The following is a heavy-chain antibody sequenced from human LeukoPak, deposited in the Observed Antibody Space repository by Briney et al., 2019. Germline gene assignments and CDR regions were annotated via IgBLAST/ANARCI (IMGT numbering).Heavy chain of an antibody. D-gene: IGHD3-22*01. CDR3: AKDYWAPIDYYDSSGYFDY. Sequence: GGSLRLPCAASGFTFSSYGMHWVRQAPGKGLEWVAVISYDGSNKYYADSVKGRFTISRDNSKNTLYLQMNSLRAEDTAVYYCAKDYWAPIDYYDSSGYFDYWGQGTLVTVS. CDR2: ISYDGSNK. CDR1: GFTFSSYG. V-gene: IGHV3-30*18. J-gene: IGHJ4*02.